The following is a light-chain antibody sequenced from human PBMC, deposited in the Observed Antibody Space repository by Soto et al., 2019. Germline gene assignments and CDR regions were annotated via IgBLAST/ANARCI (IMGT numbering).Light chain of an antibody. Sequence: EIVLTQSPATLSLSPGERATLSCRASQSVNSQLAWYQQKPGQAPRLLMYDASNRATGIPARFSGSGSGTDFTLTISSLEPEDSAVYYCQKRSNWPGTFGQGTKVDIK. CDR2: DAS. CDR1: QSVNSQ. V-gene: IGKV3-11*01. J-gene: IGKJ1*01. CDR3: QKRSNWPGT.